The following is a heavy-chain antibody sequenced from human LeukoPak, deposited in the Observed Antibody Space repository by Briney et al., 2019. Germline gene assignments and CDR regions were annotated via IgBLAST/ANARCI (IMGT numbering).Heavy chain of an antibody. V-gene: IGHV4-34*01. CDR2: INHSGST. D-gene: IGHD3-10*01. J-gene: IGHJ4*02. Sequence: SETLSLTCAVYGGSFSGYYWSWIRQPPGKGLEWIGEINHSGSTNYNPSLKSRVTISVDTSKNQFSLKLSSVTAADTAVYYCARVLLLFGESDYWGQGTLVTVSS. CDR1: GGSFSGYY. CDR3: ARVLLLFGESDY.